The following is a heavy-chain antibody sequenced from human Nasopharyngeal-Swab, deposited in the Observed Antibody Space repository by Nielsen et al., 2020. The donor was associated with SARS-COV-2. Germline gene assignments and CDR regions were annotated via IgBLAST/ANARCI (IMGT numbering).Heavy chain of an antibody. CDR3: ARDWDYYDSSGFDY. V-gene: IGHV3-7*01. Sequence: ESLKISCAASGFNFSSYWMSWVRQAPGKGLEWVANIKQDGSEKYYVDSVKGRFNISRDNAKNSLYLQMNSLRAEDTAVYYCARDWDYYDSSGFDYWGQGTLVTVSS. CDR1: GFNFSSYW. J-gene: IGHJ4*02. D-gene: IGHD3-22*01. CDR2: IKQDGSEK.